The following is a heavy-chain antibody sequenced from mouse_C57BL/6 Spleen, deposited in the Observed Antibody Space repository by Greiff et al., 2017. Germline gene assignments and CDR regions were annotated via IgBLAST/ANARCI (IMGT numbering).Heavy chain of an antibody. J-gene: IGHJ2*01. D-gene: IGHD1-1*01. CDR2: INPGSGGT. V-gene: IGHV1-54*01. CDR1: GYAFTNYL. CDR3: ARSRDDYDFDY. Sequence: QVQLQQSGAELVRPGTSVKVSCKASGYAFTNYLIEWVKQRPGQGLEWIGVINPGSGGTNYNEKFKGKATLTADKSSSTAYMQLSSLTSEDSAVYFCARSRDDYDFDYWGQGTTLTVSS.